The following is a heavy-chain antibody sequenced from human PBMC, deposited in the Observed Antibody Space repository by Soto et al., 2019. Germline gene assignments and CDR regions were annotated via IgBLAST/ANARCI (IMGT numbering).Heavy chain of an antibody. CDR1: GGSISSYY. J-gene: IGHJ3*02. Sequence: QVQLQESGPGLVKPSETLSLTCTVSGGSISSYYGSWILQPPGKGLEWIGYIYYSGSTNYNPSLKSRVTISVDTSKNQFSLKLSSVTAADTAVYYCARRYGDAFDIWGQVTMVTVSS. V-gene: IGHV4-59*08. CDR3: ARRYGDAFDI. D-gene: IGHD4-17*01. CDR2: IYYSGST.